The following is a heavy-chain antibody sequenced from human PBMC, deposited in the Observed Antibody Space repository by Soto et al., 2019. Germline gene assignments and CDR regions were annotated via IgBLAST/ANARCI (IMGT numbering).Heavy chain of an antibody. CDR1: GFTFSHYW. Sequence: EVQLVESGGGLVQPGGALRLSCAASGFTFSHYWMTWVRQDPGKGLEWVANMKEDGSEKNYLDSVKGRFAISRENAKNSLYLQMHSLRAEDTAMYYCARGGFERDYWGKGTLVTVSS. J-gene: IGHJ4*02. D-gene: IGHD3-16*01. V-gene: IGHV3-7*01. CDR2: MKEDGSEK. CDR3: ARGGFERDY.